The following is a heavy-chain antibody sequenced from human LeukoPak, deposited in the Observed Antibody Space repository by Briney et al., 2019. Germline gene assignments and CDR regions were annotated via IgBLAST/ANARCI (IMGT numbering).Heavy chain of an antibody. D-gene: IGHD3-3*01. J-gene: IGHJ4*02. CDR1: GFTFDDYA. V-gene: IGHV3-9*01. CDR2: ISWNSGSI. Sequence: PGGSLRLSCAASGFTFDDYAMHWVRQAPGKGLEWVSGISWNSGSIDYADSVKGRFTISRDNSKNTLYLQMNSLRAEDTAVYYCAKATYYDFWSGYFLPFDYWGQGTLVTVSS. CDR3: AKATYYDFWSGYFLPFDY.